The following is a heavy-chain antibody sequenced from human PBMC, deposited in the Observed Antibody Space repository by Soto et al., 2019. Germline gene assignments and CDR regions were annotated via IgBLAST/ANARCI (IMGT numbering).Heavy chain of an antibody. Sequence: EVQLLESGGGFVPPGGSLRLSCAASGFRFSDYAMTWVRQAPGKGLEWVSAISGSGGKTYYADSVKGRFTISRDSSQNMMSLQMSGLRAEDTAIYYCVKGMNYYYYYMDVWGNGTTVTVSS. J-gene: IGHJ6*03. CDR1: GFRFSDYA. CDR3: VKGMNYYYYYMDV. V-gene: IGHV3-23*01. CDR2: ISGSGGKT.